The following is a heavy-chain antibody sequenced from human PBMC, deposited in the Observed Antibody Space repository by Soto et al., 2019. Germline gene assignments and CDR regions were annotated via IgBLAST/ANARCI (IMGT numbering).Heavy chain of an antibody. CDR3: ARDLITMVRGVTDYYYGMDV. J-gene: IGHJ6*02. Sequence: ASVKVSCKASGYTFTSYGISWVRQAPGQGLEWMGWISAYNGNTNYAQKLQGRVTMTTDTSTSTAYMELRSLRSDDTAVYYCARDLITMVRGVTDYYYGMDVWGQGTTVTVSS. CDR2: ISAYNGNT. CDR1: GYTFTSYG. V-gene: IGHV1-18*01. D-gene: IGHD3-10*01.